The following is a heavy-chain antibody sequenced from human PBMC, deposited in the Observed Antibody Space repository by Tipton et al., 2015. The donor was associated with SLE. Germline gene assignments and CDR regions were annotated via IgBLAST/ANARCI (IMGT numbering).Heavy chain of an antibody. Sequence: TLSLTCAVHGGSFSDYYWNWIRQPPGKGLEWIGEINHSGGTNYNPSLKSRVTMSVDTSKNQFSLKLSSVTAADTAVYYCARDPSYGDYEGPYYFDYWGQGTLVTVSS. CDR2: INHSGGT. CDR1: GGSFSDYY. D-gene: IGHD4-17*01. J-gene: IGHJ4*02. CDR3: ARDPSYGDYEGPYYFDY. V-gene: IGHV4-34*01.